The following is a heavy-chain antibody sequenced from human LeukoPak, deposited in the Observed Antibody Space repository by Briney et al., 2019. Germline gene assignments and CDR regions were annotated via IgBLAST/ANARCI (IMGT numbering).Heavy chain of an antibody. CDR2: IYNSGST. D-gene: IGHD3-10*01. CDR3: ARLSFGAGGFYYFDY. V-gene: IGHV4-59*08. CDR1: GASISSYY. J-gene: IGHJ4*02. Sequence: SETLSLTCTVSGASISSYYWSWIRQPPGKGLQWIGYIYNSGSTNYSPSLKGRVTLSVDTSKSQFSLKLTSVTAADTAVYYCARLSFGAGGFYYFDYWGQGTLVTVSS.